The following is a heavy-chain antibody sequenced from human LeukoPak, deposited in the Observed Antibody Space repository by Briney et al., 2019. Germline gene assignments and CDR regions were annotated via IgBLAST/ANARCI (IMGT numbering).Heavy chain of an antibody. CDR2: IYYSGST. Sequence: TSETLSLTCTVSGGSISSYYWSWIRQPPGKGLEWIGYIYYSGSTNYNPSLKSRVTISVDTSKNQFSLKLSSVTAADTAVYYCARRPLDSSGYLSREPRYYFDYWGQGTLVTVSS. CDR1: GGSISSYY. D-gene: IGHD3-22*01. V-gene: IGHV4-59*08. J-gene: IGHJ4*02. CDR3: ARRPLDSSGYLSREPRYYFDY.